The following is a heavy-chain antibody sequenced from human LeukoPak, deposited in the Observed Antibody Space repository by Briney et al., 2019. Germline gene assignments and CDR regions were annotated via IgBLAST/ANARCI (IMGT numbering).Heavy chain of an antibody. CDR2: ISSSSIYI. CDR1: GFTFSSYS. Sequence: GGSLRLSCAASGFTFSSYSMNWVRQAPGKGLEWVSSISSSSIYIYYADSVKGRFTISRDNAKNSLYLQMNSLRAEDTAVYYCARDRWDSSDWLYALEYWGQGTLVTVSS. J-gene: IGHJ4*02. D-gene: IGHD6-19*01. CDR3: ARDRWDSSDWLYALEY. V-gene: IGHV3-21*01.